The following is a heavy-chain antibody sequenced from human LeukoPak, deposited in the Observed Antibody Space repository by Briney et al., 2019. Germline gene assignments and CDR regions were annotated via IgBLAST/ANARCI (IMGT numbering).Heavy chain of an antibody. J-gene: IGHJ4*02. CDR2: ISHSSTYI. CDR1: GFTFSTFG. D-gene: IGHD3-22*01. CDR3: ARGYYYDSSVAY. Sequence: GGSLRLSCAASGFTFSTFGFNWVRQAPGKGLEWVSSISHSSTYISYAHSVKGRFTISRDNARNSLYLQMDSLRVEDTAVYYCARGYYYDSSVAYWGQGTLVTVSS. V-gene: IGHV3-21*01.